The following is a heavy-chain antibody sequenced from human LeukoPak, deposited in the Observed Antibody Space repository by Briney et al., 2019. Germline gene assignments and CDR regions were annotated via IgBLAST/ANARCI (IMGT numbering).Heavy chain of an antibody. CDR1: KFTFSSYW. D-gene: IGHD6-6*01. J-gene: IGHJ4*02. Sequence: PGGSLRLSCAASKFTFSSYWMSWVRQAPGKGLEWVANIKPDGNDKNYLDSVRGRFTISRDNAKKSLYLQMNSLRAEDTAVYYCARDGIAARPFDYWGQGNLVTVSS. V-gene: IGHV3-7*01. CDR3: ARDGIAARPFDY. CDR2: IKPDGNDK.